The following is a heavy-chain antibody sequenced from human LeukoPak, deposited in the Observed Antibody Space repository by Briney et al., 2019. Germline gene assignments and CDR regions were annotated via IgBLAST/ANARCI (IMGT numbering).Heavy chain of an antibody. CDR3: AKDGDVMVATGGFDY. Sequence: GGSLRLSCAASGFTFSSYGMHWVRQAPGKGLEWVAVISYDGSNKYYADSVKGRFTISRDNSKNTLYLQMNSLRAEDTAVYYCAKDGDVMVATGGFDYWGQGTLVTVSS. CDR2: ISYDGSNK. CDR1: GFTFSSYG. J-gene: IGHJ4*02. D-gene: IGHD5-12*01. V-gene: IGHV3-30*18.